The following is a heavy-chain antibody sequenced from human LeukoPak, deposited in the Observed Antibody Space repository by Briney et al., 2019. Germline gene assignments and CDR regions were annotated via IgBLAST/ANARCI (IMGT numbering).Heavy chain of an antibody. CDR3: ARSLTGYSKFDY. J-gene: IGHJ4*02. Sequence: SETLSLTCTVSGGSISSYYWSWIRQPPGEGLEWIGYIYYSGSTNYNPSLKSRVTISVDTSKNQFSLKLSSVAAADTAVYYCARSLTGYSKFDYWGQGTLVTVSS. D-gene: IGHD3-9*01. CDR2: IYYSGST. CDR1: GGSISSYY. V-gene: IGHV4-59*01.